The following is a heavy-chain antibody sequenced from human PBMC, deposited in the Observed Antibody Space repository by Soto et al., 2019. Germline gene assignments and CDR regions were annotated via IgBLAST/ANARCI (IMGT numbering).Heavy chain of an antibody. J-gene: IGHJ4*02. D-gene: IGHD1-7*01. V-gene: IGHV3-23*01. CDR2: MSGSSSTT. CDR1: GLTFSNYA. CDR3: AKNQERELPRVIDF. Sequence: GGSLRLSCATSGLTFSNYAMSWVRQAPGGGLEWVSSMSGSSSTTYYADSVRGRFTISRDRSKNTLYLQMSSLRAEDTALYYCAKNQERELPRVIDFWGQGTLVSVSA.